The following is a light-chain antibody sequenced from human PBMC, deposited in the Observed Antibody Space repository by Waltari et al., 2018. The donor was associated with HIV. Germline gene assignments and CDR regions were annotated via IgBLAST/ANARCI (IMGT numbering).Light chain of an antibody. CDR1: TSKLGTNP. V-gene: IGLV1-47*01. CDR2: RNN. J-gene: IGLJ3*02. CDR3: ATWDDSLIWV. Sequence: QPVLTQPPSASGTPGHGVTISCSGSTSKLGTNPVYWYQHLPVMAPKLLIYRNNRRPSGIPDRFSGSRSGTSASLAISGLRSEDEADYYCATWDDSLIWVFGGGTKLTVL.